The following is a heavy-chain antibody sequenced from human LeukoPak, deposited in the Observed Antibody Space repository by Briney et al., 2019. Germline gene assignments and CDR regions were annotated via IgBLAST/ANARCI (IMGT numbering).Heavy chain of an antibody. CDR2: ISSTGSDI. D-gene: IGHD1-26*01. J-gene: IGHJ4*02. V-gene: IGHV3-21*05. Sequence: PGGSLRLSCVASGFALSSFWMHWVRQAPGKGLEWVSYISSTGSDIYYADSVKGRFTISRDNAENSLFLQMNSLRAEDTAVYYCARDLPTGTYRAYFDNWGQGTLVTVSS. CDR1: GFALSSFW. CDR3: ARDLPTGTYRAYFDN.